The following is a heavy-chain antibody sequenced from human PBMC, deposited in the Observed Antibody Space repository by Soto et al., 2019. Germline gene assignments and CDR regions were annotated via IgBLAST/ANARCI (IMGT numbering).Heavy chain of an antibody. D-gene: IGHD4-17*01. CDR3: GKDPNGDYFGTFDF. J-gene: IGHJ3*01. CDR2: ITGNGAVT. Sequence: EVQFLESGGGVVRPGGSLRLSCVASGLSFDNYAMTWVRQSPGKGLEWLACITGNGAVTSYTDSVRGQFTISRDNSKNTLYLQMDSLRADDTAVYYCGKDPNGDYFGTFDFWGQGTTVTVSS. V-gene: IGHV3-23*01. CDR1: GLSFDNYA.